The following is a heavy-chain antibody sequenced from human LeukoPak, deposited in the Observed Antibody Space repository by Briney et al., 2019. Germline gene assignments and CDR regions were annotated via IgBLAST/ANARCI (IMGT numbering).Heavy chain of an antibody. Sequence: TGGSLRLSCAASGFTFSSYGMHWVRQAPGKGLEWVAVISYDGSNKYYADSVKGRFTISRDNSKNTLYLQMNSLRAEDTAVYYCAKEDTHYYDSSGYYMDYWGQGTLVTVSS. CDR2: ISYDGSNK. V-gene: IGHV3-30*18. CDR1: GFTFSSYG. J-gene: IGHJ4*02. CDR3: AKEDTHYYDSSGYYMDY. D-gene: IGHD3-22*01.